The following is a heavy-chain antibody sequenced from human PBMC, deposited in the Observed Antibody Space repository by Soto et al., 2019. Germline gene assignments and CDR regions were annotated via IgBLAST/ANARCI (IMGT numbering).Heavy chain of an antibody. CDR3: ARTYSKYLISSESDH. J-gene: IGHJ4*02. D-gene: IGHD6-6*01. V-gene: IGHV1-18*01. Sequence: QVPLVQSGAEVKKPGASVRVSCKTSGYAFTNYGVSWVRQAPGQGLEWMGWISAYNGNTDYAEELQARITMTTDASTSTAYMELRSLRAEDTAVYYCARTYSKYLISSESDHWGQGSLVTVSS. CDR1: GYAFTNYG. CDR2: ISAYNGNT.